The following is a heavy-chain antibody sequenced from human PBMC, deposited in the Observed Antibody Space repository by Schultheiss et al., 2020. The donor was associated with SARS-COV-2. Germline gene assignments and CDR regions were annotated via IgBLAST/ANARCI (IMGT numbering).Heavy chain of an antibody. V-gene: IGHV2-5*01. J-gene: IGHJ4*02. CDR3: AHRQKLRFLEWLLFDY. Sequence: SGPTLVKPTPTLTLTCTFSGFSLSTSGVGVDWIRQPPGKALEWLALIYWNDDKRYSPSLKSRLTITKDTSKNQVVLTMTNMDPVDTATYYCAHRQKLRFLEWLLFDYWGQGTLVTVSS. CDR2: IYWNDDK. D-gene: IGHD3-3*01. CDR1: GFSLSTSGVG.